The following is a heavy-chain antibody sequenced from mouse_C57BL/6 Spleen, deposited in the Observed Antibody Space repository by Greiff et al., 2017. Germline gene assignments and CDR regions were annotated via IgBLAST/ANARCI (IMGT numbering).Heavy chain of an antibody. Sequence: DVKLVESGGGLVKPGGSLKLSCAASGFTFSDYGMHWVRKAPEKGLEWVAYISSGSSTIYYADTVKGRFTISRDNAKNTLFLQMTSLRSEDTAMYYCARRDDGDAMDYWGQGTSVTVSS. CDR1: GFTFSDYG. CDR3: ARRDDGDAMDY. J-gene: IGHJ4*01. V-gene: IGHV5-17*01. D-gene: IGHD2-3*01. CDR2: ISSGSSTI.